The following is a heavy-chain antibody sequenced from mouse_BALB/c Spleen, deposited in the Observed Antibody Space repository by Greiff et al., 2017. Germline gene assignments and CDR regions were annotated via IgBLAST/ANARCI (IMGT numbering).Heavy chain of an antibody. V-gene: IGHV1-14*01. CDR1: GYTFTSYV. J-gene: IGHJ4*01. CDR3: ARGGQLGLRRAMDY. CDR2: INPYNDGT. D-gene: IGHD3-2*01. Sequence: VQLKESGPELVKPGASVKMSCKASGYTFTSYVMHWVKQKPGQGLEWIGYINPYNDGTKYNEKFKGKATLTSDKSSSTAYMELSSLTSEDSAVYYCARGGQLGLRRAMDYGGQGTSVTVSS.